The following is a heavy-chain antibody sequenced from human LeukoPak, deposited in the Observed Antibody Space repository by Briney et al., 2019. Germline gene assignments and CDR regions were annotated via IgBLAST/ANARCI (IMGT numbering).Heavy chain of an antibody. CDR2: ISGSGGST. J-gene: IGHJ3*02. Sequence: AGGSLRLSCTASTFSFGDYTMSWVRQAPGKGLEWVSVISGSGGSTYYADSVKGRLSISRDNSKNTLYLQMNSLKAEDTAEYYCAKGRYSSSWYYCDIWGQGTMVTVSS. D-gene: IGHD6-13*01. V-gene: IGHV3-23*01. CDR1: TFSFGDYT. CDR3: AKGRYSSSWYYCDI.